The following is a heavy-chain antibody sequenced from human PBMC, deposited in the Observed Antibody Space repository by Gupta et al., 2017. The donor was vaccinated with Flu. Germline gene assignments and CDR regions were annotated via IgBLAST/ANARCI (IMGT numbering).Heavy chain of an antibody. V-gene: IGHV3-23*01. CDR2: ISSSGSTT. CDR3: AKDFSYPSVPHFDF. Sequence: EVQLLESGGGLVQPGGSLRLSCAVSGFTFTSNAIMWVRQAPGKGLEWVSTISSSGSTTYYADSVKGRFTISRDNSKNTVSLQMNSLRAEDTAVYYCAKDFSYPSVPHFDFWGQGTLVIVSS. J-gene: IGHJ4*02. D-gene: IGHD3-10*01. CDR1: GFTFTSNA.